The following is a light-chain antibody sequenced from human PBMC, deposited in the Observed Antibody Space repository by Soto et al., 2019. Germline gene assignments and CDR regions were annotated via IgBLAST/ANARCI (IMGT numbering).Light chain of an antibody. CDR2: GAS. CDR1: QDISRY. Sequence: QLTQSPSSLSASVGDRVTITCRASQDISRYLAWYQQRAGKAPKLLIYGASTLQSGVPSRFSGSGSGTEFTHTISSLQPEDFATYHCQQLQSTPFTFGPGTTVDV. J-gene: IGKJ3*01. CDR3: QQLQSTPFT. V-gene: IGKV1-9*01.